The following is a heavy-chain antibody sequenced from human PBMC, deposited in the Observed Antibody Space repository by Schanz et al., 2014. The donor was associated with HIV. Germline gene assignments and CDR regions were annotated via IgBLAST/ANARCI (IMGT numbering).Heavy chain of an antibody. J-gene: IGHJ4*02. Sequence: EVQLLESGGGLVQPGGSLRLSCAASGFTFSSYWMSWVRQAPGKGLEWVSLISGSGGSTYYADSVKGRFTISRDNSKNTLYLQMNSLRAEDTAVYYCAKGHYYLTRFDYWGQGTLVTVSS. D-gene: IGHD3-22*01. V-gene: IGHV3-23*01. CDR3: AKGHYYLTRFDY. CDR2: ISGSGGST. CDR1: GFTFSSYW.